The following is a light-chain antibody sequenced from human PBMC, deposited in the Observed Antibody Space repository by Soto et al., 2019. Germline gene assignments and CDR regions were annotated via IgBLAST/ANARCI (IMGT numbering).Light chain of an antibody. CDR1: SSDIGGYNC. CDR3: SSCTSSSTPVV. J-gene: IGLJ2*01. V-gene: IGLV2-14*03. CDR2: DVA. Sequence: QSALTQPASVSGSPGQSIAISCTGTSSDIGGYNCVSWYQQHPGKAPKLMIYDVASRPSGISNRFSGSKSGNTASLTISGLQAEDEADYCCSSCTSSSTPVVFGGGTKLTVL.